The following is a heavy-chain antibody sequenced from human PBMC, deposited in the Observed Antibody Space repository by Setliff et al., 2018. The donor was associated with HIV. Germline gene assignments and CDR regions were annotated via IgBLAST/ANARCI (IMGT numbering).Heavy chain of an antibody. V-gene: IGHV3-15*01. CDR3: MTDLRDTISGVEFDP. Sequence: GGSLRLSCAASGFTFSNAWMRWVRQAPGKGLEWVGRIKGKADGGTIDYAAPLKGRFTISRDDSKNTLYVQMNGLKTEDTAVYYCMTDLRDTISGVEFDPWGQGTLVTVSS. CDR2: IKGKADGGTI. D-gene: IGHD3-3*01. J-gene: IGHJ5*02. CDR1: GFTFSNAW.